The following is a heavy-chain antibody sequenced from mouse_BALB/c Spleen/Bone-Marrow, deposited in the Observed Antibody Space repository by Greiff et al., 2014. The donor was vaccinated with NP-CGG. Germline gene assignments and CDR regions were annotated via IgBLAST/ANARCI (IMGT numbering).Heavy chain of an antibody. CDR2: INPSNGGT. J-gene: IGHJ3*01. CDR1: GYTFTSYY. D-gene: IGHD1-2*01. Sequence: LQESGAELVKPGASVKLSCKASGYTFTSYYMYWVKQRPGQGLEWIGEINPSNGGTNFNEKFKSKATVTVDKSSSTAYMQLSSLTFEDSDIYYCTRPYYGYVGYAYWGQGTQVTVSA. CDR3: TRPYYGYVGYAY. V-gene: IGHV1S81*02.